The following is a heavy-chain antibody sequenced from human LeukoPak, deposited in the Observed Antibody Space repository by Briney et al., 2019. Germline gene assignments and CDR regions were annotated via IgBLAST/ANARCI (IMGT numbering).Heavy chain of an antibody. J-gene: IGHJ4*02. V-gene: IGHV1-69*04. CDR3: ARDPVGSSSDY. D-gene: IGHD6-6*01. CDR2: IIPILGIA. Sequence: SVKVSCKASGGTFSSYAISWVRQAPGQGLEWMGRIIPILGIANYAQKFQGRVTITADKSTSTAYMELSSLRSEDTAVYYCARDPVGSSSDYWGQGTLVTVSS. CDR1: GGTFSSYA.